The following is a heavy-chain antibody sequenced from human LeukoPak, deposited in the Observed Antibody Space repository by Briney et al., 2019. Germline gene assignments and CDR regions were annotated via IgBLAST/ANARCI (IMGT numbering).Heavy chain of an antibody. D-gene: IGHD6-13*01. Sequence: PSETLSLTCTVSGGSISSGSYYWSWIRQPAGMGLEWIGRIYTSGSTNYNPSLKSRVTISVDTSKNQFSLKLSSVTAADTAVYYCARESLGPRIAAAGTVLDYWGQGTLVTVSS. CDR3: ARESLGPRIAAAGTVLDY. J-gene: IGHJ4*02. CDR1: GGSISSGSYY. CDR2: IYTSGST. V-gene: IGHV4-61*02.